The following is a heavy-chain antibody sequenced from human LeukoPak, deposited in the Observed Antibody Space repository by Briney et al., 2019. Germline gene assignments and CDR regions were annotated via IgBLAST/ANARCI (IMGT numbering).Heavy chain of an antibody. CDR3: ARDAPSLYYDSSGYSPDY. Sequence: ASVKVSCKASGYTFTSYGIGWVRQAPGQGLEWMGWISAYNGNTNYAQKLQGRVTMTTDTSTSTAYMELRSLRSDDTAVYYCARDAPSLYYDSSGYSPDYWGQGTLVTVSS. V-gene: IGHV1-18*01. CDR1: GYTFTSYG. J-gene: IGHJ4*02. CDR2: ISAYNGNT. D-gene: IGHD3-22*01.